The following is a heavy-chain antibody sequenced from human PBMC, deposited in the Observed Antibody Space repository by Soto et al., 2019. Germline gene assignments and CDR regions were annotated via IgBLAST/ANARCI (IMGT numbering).Heavy chain of an antibody. Sequence: GASVKVSCKASGYTFTSYGISWVRQAPGQGLEWMGWISAYNGNTNYAQKLQGRVTMTTDTSTSTAYMELRSLRSDDTAVYYCVGDPGYCSGGSCYFPRAFDYWGQGTLVTVSS. J-gene: IGHJ4*02. CDR2: ISAYNGNT. CDR1: GYTFTSYG. CDR3: VGDPGYCSGGSCYFPRAFDY. V-gene: IGHV1-18*01. D-gene: IGHD2-15*01.